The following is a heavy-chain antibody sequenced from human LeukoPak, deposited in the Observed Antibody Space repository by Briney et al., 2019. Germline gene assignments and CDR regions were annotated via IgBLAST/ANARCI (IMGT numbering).Heavy chain of an antibody. V-gene: IGHV3-48*03. J-gene: IGHJ4*02. CDR1: GFTFSSYE. CDR3: TRGSGSYDY. Sequence: GGSLRLSCAASGFTFSSYEMNWVRQAPGKGLEWVSYISSSGTTTHYAGSVKGRFTISRDNAKHSLYLQMNSLRVEDRAAYYCTRGSGSYDYWGQGTLVTVSS. CDR2: ISSSGTTT. D-gene: IGHD1-26*01.